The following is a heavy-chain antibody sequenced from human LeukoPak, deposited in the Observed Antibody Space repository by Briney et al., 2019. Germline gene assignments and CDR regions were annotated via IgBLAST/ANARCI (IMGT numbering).Heavy chain of an antibody. CDR2: IYPADSTA. D-gene: IGHD3-3*01. J-gene: IGHJ3*02. CDR1: GYSFTTYW. Sequence: GESLKISCKASGYSFTTYWIGWVRQVPGKGLEWVGIIYPADSTAKYSPSFQGQVTISVDKSISTAYLQWSRLEASDTPMYYCARSGDFWSGPKAAFDIWGQGTMVTVSS. V-gene: IGHV5-51*01. CDR3: ARSGDFWSGPKAAFDI.